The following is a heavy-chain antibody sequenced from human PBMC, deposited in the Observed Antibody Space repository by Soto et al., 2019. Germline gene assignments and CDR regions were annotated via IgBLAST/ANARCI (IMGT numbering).Heavy chain of an antibody. CDR2: IYYSGST. V-gene: IGHV4-59*08. D-gene: IGHD4-17*01. J-gene: IGHJ4*02. CDR1: GGSISSYY. Sequence: QVQLQESGPGLVKPSETLSLTCTVSGGSISSYYWSWIRQPPGKGLEWIGYIYYSGSTNYNPSHKSRVTSPVYPSKNQFSLELSSVTAADTAVYYGARRYGGTLDCWGQATLVTVSS. CDR3: ARRYGGTLDC.